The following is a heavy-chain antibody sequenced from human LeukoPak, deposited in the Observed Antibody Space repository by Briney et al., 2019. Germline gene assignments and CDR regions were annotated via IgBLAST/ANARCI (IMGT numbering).Heavy chain of an antibody. Sequence: GDSLRLSCAASGFTFSSYDMHWVRQATGKGLEWVSAIGTAGDTYYPGSVKGRFTISRENAKNSLYLQMNSLRAGDTAVYYCARAYSGSFGYYFDYWGQGTLVTVSS. CDR2: IGTAGDT. CDR3: ARAYSGSFGYYFDY. CDR1: GFTFSSYD. J-gene: IGHJ4*02. D-gene: IGHD1-26*01. V-gene: IGHV3-13*01.